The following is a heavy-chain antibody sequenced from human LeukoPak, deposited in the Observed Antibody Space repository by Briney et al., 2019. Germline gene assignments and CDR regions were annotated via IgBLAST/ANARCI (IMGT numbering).Heavy chain of an antibody. CDR3: AVTFLGPYYDSSGYPLDY. Sequence: KPSETLSLTCAVYGRSFSGYYWSWIRQPPGKGLEWIGEINHSGSTNYNPSLKSRVTISVDTSKNQLSLKLSSVTAADTAVYYRAVTFLGPYYDSSGYPLDYWGQGTLVTVSS. V-gene: IGHV4-34*01. D-gene: IGHD3-22*01. CDR2: INHSGST. J-gene: IGHJ4*02. CDR1: GRSFSGYY.